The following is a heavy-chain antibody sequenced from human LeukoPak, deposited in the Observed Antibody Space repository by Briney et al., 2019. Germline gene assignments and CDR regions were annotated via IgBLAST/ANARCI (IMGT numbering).Heavy chain of an antibody. CDR2: IIPIFGTA. CDR3: ASEAVAGGVDY. Sequence: EASVKVSCKASGYTFTSYYMHWVRQAPGQGLEWMGGIIPIFGTANYAQKFQGRVTITADESTSTAYMELSSLRSEDTAVYYCASEAVAGGVDYWGQGTLVTVSS. D-gene: IGHD6-19*01. CDR1: GYTFTSYY. V-gene: IGHV1-69*13. J-gene: IGHJ4*02.